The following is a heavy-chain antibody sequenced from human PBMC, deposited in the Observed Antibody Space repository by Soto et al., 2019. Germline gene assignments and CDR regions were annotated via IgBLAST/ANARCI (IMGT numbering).Heavy chain of an antibody. CDR1: GGSISSSSYY. CDR3: ATQVQGAYSSSWYYYYYYGMDV. CDR2: IYYSGST. Sequence: SETLSLTCTVSGGSISSSSYYWGWIRQPPGKGLEWIGSIYYSGSTYYNPSLKSRVTISVDTSKNQFSLKLSSVTAADTAVYYCATQVQGAYSSSWYYYYYYGMDVWGQGTTVTVSS. D-gene: IGHD6-13*01. V-gene: IGHV4-39*07. J-gene: IGHJ6*02.